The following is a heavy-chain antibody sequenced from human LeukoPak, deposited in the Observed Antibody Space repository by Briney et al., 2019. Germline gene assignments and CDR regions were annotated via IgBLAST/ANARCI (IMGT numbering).Heavy chain of an antibody. D-gene: IGHD3-3*01. J-gene: IGHJ4*02. CDR1: GFTFSSFA. CDR3: AKEGAYNNFWSGYFH. Sequence: PGGSLRLSCAASGFTFSSFAMSWVRQAPGKGLEWVSSVTGSGSVTSSTYYADSVKGRFTISRDNSKITLYLQMNSLRAEDTALYYCAKEGAYNNFWSGYFHWGQGALVTVSS. CDR2: VTGSGSVTSST. V-gene: IGHV3-23*01.